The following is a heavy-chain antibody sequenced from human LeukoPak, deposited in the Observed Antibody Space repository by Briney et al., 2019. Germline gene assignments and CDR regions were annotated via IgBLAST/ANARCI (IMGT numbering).Heavy chain of an antibody. D-gene: IGHD3-16*01. CDR1: GFTSSNYW. CDR3: ARDDGGGFDY. Sequence: GGSLRLSCAGSGFTSSNYWVNWVRQAPGKGLEWVANIKEDGSEKNYVDSVKGRFTISRDNAKNSLYLQMNSLRAEDTAVYYCARDDGGGFDYWGQGTLVTVSS. CDR2: IKEDGSEK. V-gene: IGHV3-7*01. J-gene: IGHJ4*02.